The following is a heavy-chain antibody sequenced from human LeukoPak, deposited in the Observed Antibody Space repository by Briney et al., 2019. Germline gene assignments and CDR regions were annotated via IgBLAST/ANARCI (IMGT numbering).Heavy chain of an antibody. Sequence: ASVKVSCKAAEGTFSSYAISWVRQAPGQGHKWMGRIIPILGIANYAQKFQGRVTITADKSTSTAYMELSSLKSEDTAVYYCAILRRPAAADIVNDYWGQGTLVTVSS. J-gene: IGHJ4*02. CDR2: IIPILGIA. V-gene: IGHV1-69*04. CDR1: EGTFSSYA. CDR3: AILRRPAAADIVNDY. D-gene: IGHD6-13*01.